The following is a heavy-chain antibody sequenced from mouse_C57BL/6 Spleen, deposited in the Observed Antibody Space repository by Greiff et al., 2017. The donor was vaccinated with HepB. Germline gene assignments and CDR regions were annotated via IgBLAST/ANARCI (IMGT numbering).Heavy chain of an antibody. CDR3: AKWYYGSSYVGYFDG. V-gene: IGHV1-26*01. CDR2: INPNNGGT. D-gene: IGHD1-1*01. CDR1: GYTFTDYY. Sequence: EVKLQQSGPELVKPGASVKISCKASGYTFTDYYMNWVKQSHGKSLEWIGDINPNNGGTSYNQKFKGKATLTVDKSSSTAYMELRSLTSEDSSVYYGAKWYYGSSYVGYFDGWGTGTTVTVSS. J-gene: IGHJ1*03.